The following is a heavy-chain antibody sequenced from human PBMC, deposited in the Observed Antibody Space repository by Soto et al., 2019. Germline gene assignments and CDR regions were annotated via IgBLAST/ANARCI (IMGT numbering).Heavy chain of an antibody. V-gene: IGHV1-46*03. Sequence: QVQLVQSGAEVKEPGASVRVSCKASGYTFTSYYIHWVRQAPGQGLEWMAIINPTGGSTNYAQKLQGRVTVTFVTSTSTVFMELNSLRYEDTAVYYCARHLAAGDSWGQGTLVTVSS. CDR3: ARHLAAGDS. CDR1: GYTFTSYY. J-gene: IGHJ4*02. D-gene: IGHD6-13*01. CDR2: INPTGGST.